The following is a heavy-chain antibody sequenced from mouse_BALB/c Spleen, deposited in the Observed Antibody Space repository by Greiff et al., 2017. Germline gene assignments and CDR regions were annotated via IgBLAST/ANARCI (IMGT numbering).Heavy chain of an antibody. CDR1: NYNFTSYW. V-gene: IGHV1-55*01. CDR2: IYPGSGST. CDR3: ARWGGSRYFDV. J-gene: IGHJ1*01. D-gene: IGHD1-1*01. Sequence: QVQLQQPGAELVKPGTSVKLSCKASNYNFTSYWINWVKLRPGQGLEWIGDIYPGSGSTNYNEKFKSKATLTVDTSSSTAYMQLSSLASEDSALYYCARWGGSRYFDVWGAGTTVTVSS.